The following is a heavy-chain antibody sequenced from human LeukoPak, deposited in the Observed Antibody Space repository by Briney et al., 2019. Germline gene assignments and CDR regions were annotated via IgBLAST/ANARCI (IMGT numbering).Heavy chain of an antibody. J-gene: IGHJ5*02. CDR2: IYTSGST. V-gene: IGHV4-4*07. Sequence: SETLSLTCTVSGGSISSYYWSWIRQPPGKGLEWIGRIYTSGSTNYNPSLKSRVTMSVDTSKNQFSLKLSSVTVADTAVYYCARYCSGGSCYGRFDPWGQGTLVTVSS. CDR3: ARYCSGGSCYGRFDP. D-gene: IGHD2-15*01. CDR1: GGSISSYY.